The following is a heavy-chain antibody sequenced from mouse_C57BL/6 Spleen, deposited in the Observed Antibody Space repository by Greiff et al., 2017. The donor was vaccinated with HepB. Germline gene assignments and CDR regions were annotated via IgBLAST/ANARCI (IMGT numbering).Heavy chain of an antibody. V-gene: IGHV3-6*01. CDR2: ISYDGSN. J-gene: IGHJ4*01. Sequence: ESGPGLVKPSQSLSLTCSVTGYSITSGYYWNWIRQFPGNKLEWMGYISYDGSNNYNPSLKNRISITRDTSKNQFFLKLNSVTTEDTATYYCAREGYYDYDGYAMDYWGQGTSVTVSS. CDR3: AREGYYDYDGYAMDY. D-gene: IGHD2-4*01. CDR1: GYSITSGYY.